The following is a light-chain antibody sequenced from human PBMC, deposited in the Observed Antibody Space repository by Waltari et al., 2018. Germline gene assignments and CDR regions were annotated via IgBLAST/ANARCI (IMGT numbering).Light chain of an antibody. Sequence: DIQMTQSPSSVSASVGDRVTNTCRATQDISNWLAWYQQKPGKAPKLLIYAASNLQSGVPSRFSGRGSGTDFTLTISSLQPEDFATYYCQQANSFPGTFGQGTRLEIK. CDR1: QDISNW. CDR2: AAS. V-gene: IGKV1-12*01. J-gene: IGKJ5*01. CDR3: QQANSFPGT.